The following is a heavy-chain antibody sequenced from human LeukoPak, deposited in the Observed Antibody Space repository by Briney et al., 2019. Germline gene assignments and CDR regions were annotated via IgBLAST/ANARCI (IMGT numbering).Heavy chain of an antibody. Sequence: PGGSLRLSCAASGFTFSTFAMIWVRQPPGKGLEWVSSIFPSGGEIHYADSVRGRFTISRDNSKSTLSLQMNSLTVEDTAVYYCSRDPRHSDYWGQGTLVTVSS. CDR1: GFTFSTFA. CDR2: IFPSGGEI. CDR3: SRDPRHSDY. V-gene: IGHV3-23*01. J-gene: IGHJ4*02.